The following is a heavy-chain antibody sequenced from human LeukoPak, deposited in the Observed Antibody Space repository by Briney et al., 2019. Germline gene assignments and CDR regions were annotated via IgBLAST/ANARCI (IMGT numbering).Heavy chain of an antibody. CDR1: GGSFSGYY. J-gene: IGHJ5*02. CDR3: ARVVVDFNWFDP. Sequence: SETLSLTCAVYGGSFSGYYWSWIRQPPGKGLEWIGEINHSGSTNYNPSLKSRVTISVDTSKNQFSLKLSSVTAADTAVYYCARVVVDFNWFDPWGQGTLVTVSS. D-gene: IGHD2-15*01. V-gene: IGHV4-34*01. CDR2: INHSGST.